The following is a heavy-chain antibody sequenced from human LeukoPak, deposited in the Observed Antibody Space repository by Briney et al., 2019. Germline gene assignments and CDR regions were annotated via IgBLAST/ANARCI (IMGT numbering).Heavy chain of an antibody. Sequence: SKTLSLTCAVSGGSISSSAYSWSWIRQPPGKGLEWIGCIFHSGSTYYNPSLKSRVSISVDSSKNQFSLKLSSVTAADTAVYYCARDWGTFRPGEGSAFDMWGQGTMVTVSS. D-gene: IGHD3-16*01. J-gene: IGHJ3*02. CDR3: ARDWGTFRPGEGSAFDM. CDR2: IFHSGST. CDR1: GGSISSSAYS. V-gene: IGHV4-30-2*01.